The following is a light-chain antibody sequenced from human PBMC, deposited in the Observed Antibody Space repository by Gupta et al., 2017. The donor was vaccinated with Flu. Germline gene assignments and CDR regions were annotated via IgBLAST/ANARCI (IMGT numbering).Light chain of an antibody. CDR2: AAS. CDR1: QGIRNW. J-gene: IGKJ3*01. Sequence: DIQMTQSPSSLSASVGDRITINCRARQGIRNWLAWYQQRPGKAPKLLIYAASRWKTGVPSRFSGSGSGTDFTLTISSLQPEDFANYYCQQYNSFPFTFGHGTXVDIK. CDR3: QQYNSFPFT. V-gene: IGKV1-12*01.